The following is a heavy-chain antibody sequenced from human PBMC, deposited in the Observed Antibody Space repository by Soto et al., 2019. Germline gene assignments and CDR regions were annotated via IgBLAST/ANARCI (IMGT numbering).Heavy chain of an antibody. D-gene: IGHD3-16*01. Sequence: QITLKESGPTLVKPTQTLTLTCTFSGFSLSASGVGVGWIRQPPGKALEWLAIIYWDDAKHYSPSLKSSLTNPKEPSKNQVVLKMPKMDPVETAKYYCAHKGGGDRILDYWGQGTLVTVSS. CDR3: AHKGGGDRILDY. V-gene: IGHV2-5*02. CDR1: GFSLSASGVG. J-gene: IGHJ4*02. CDR2: IYWDDAK.